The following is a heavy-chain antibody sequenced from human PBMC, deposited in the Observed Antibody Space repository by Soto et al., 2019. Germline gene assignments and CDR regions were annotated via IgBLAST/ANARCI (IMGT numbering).Heavy chain of an antibody. CDR1: GDSVSSNSAA. Sequence: PSQTLSLTCAISGDSVSSNSAAWNWIRQSPSRGLEWLGRTYYKSKWYNDYAVSVKSRITINPDTSKNQCSLQLNSVTPEDTAVYYCARGSGCSNSPCDWFDPWGQGHLVTVSS. V-gene: IGHV6-1*01. J-gene: IGHJ5*02. CDR3: ARGSGCSNSPCDWFDP. CDR2: TYYKSKWYN. D-gene: IGHD4-4*01.